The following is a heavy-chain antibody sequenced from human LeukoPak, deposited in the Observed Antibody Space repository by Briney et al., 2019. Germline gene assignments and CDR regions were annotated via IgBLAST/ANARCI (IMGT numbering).Heavy chain of an antibody. CDR3: ASNPYCSGGSCYLNV. CDR2: IVVGSGST. D-gene: IGHD2-15*01. Sequence: GTSVKVSCKASGFTFTSSAMQWVRQARGQRLEWIGWIVVGSGSTNYAQKFQERVTITRDMSTSTAYMELSSLRSEDTAVYYCASNPYCSGGSCYLNVWGQGTLVTVSS. CDR1: GFTFTSSA. J-gene: IGHJ4*02. V-gene: IGHV1-58*02.